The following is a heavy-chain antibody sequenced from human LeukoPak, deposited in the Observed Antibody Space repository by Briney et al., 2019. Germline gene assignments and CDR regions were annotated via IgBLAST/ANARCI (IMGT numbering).Heavy chain of an antibody. V-gene: IGHV4-59*01. D-gene: IGHD1-26*01. CDR2: IYYSGST. CDR1: GGSISSYY. J-gene: IGHJ4*02. CDR3: ARGSLGYSGSYFKQSYYFDY. Sequence: SETLSLTCTVSGGSISSYYWSWSRQPPGKGLEWIGYIYYSGSTNYNPSLKSRVTISVDTSKNQFSLKLSSVTAADTAVYYCARGSLGYSGSYFKQSYYFDYWGQGTLVTVSS.